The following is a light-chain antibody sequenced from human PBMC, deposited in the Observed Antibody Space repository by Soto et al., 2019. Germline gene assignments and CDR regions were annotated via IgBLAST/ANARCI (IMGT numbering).Light chain of an antibody. Sequence: IQLTQSPSSLSASGGDRVTITCRASQGISSDLAWYQQKPGKAPKLLIYSASTLQSGVPSRFSGSGSGTEFTLTISSLQPEDFATYYCLQHNSYPWTFGQGTKVDIK. J-gene: IGKJ1*01. CDR3: LQHNSYPWT. CDR2: SAS. CDR1: QGISSD. V-gene: IGKV1-9*01.